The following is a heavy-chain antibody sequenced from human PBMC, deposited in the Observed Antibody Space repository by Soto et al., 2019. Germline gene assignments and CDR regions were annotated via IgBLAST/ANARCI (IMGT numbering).Heavy chain of an antibody. CDR2: IYYSGST. Sequence: SATLSLTCTVSGGSISSYYWSWIRQPPVKGLEWIGYIYYSGSTNYNPSLKSRVTISVDTSKNQFSLKLSSVTAADTAVYYCARVWGGAFDIWGQGTMVT. CDR3: ARVWGGAFDI. V-gene: IGHV4-59*01. D-gene: IGHD3-10*01. J-gene: IGHJ3*02. CDR1: GGSISSYY.